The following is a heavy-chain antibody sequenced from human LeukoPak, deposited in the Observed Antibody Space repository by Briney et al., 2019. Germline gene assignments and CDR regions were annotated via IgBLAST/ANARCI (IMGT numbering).Heavy chain of an antibody. V-gene: IGHV4-59*01. D-gene: IGHD3-10*01. J-gene: IGHJ4*02. CDR3: ARAQKGSYSDY. Sequence: SETLSLTCTVSGGSISSYYWSWIRQPPGKGLEWIGYIYYSGSTNYNPSLKSRVTISVDTSKNQFSLKLSSVTAADTAVYYCARAQKGSYSDYWGQGTLVTVSS. CDR1: GGSISSYY. CDR2: IYYSGST.